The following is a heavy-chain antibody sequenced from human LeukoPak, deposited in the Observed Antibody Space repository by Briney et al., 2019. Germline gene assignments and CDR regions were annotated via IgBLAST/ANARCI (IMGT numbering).Heavy chain of an antibody. CDR3: ARSLAVAGEQYDAFDI. J-gene: IGHJ3*02. D-gene: IGHD6-19*01. V-gene: IGHV4-34*01. Sequence: SETLSLTCNVSGGSMSDSYWAWIRQSPGKGLEWIGEINHSGSTNYNPSLKSRVTISVDTSKNQFSLKLSSVTAADTAVYYCARSLAVAGEQYDAFDIWGQGTMVTVSS. CDR2: INHSGST. CDR1: GGSMSDSY.